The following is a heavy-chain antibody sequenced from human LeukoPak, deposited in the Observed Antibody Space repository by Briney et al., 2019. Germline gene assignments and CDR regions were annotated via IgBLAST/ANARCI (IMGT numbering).Heavy chain of an antibody. CDR3: AREAVDTATRYYYYYMDV. D-gene: IGHD5-18*01. CDR1: GGSISSYY. CDR2: IYTSGST. V-gene: IGHV4-4*07. J-gene: IGHJ6*03. Sequence: SKTLSLTCTVSGGSISSYYWSWIRQPAGKGLEWIGRIYTSGSTNYNPSLKSRVTMSVDTSKNQFSLKLSSVTAADTAVYYCAREAVDTATRYYYYYMDVWGKGTTVTVSS.